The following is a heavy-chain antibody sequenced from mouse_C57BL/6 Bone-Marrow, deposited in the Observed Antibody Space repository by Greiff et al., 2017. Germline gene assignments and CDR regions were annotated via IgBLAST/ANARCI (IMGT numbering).Heavy chain of an antibody. V-gene: IGHV5-6*01. Sequence: EVKLVESGGDLVKPGGSLKLSCAASGFTFSSYGMSWVRQTPDKRLEWVATISSGGSYTYYPDSVKGRFTISRDNAKNTLYLQMSSLKSEDTAMYYCARHWDGYAMDYLGQGTSGTGS. D-gene: IGHD4-1*01. CDR2: ISSGGSYT. J-gene: IGHJ4*01. CDR1: GFTFSSYG. CDR3: ARHWDGYAMDY.